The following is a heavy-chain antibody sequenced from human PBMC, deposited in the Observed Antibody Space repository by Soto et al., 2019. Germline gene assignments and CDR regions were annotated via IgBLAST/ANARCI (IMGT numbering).Heavy chain of an antibody. V-gene: IGHV3-7*01. CDR2: IKQDGGEI. Sequence: APGEGLEWVASIKQDGGEIHYLDSVKGRFTISRDNAENSLLLRMNSLSAEDTAVYYCATYSGYSLPMDVWGTGTTVTGSS. J-gene: IGHJ6*03. CDR3: ATYSGYSLPMDV. D-gene: IGHD5-12*01.